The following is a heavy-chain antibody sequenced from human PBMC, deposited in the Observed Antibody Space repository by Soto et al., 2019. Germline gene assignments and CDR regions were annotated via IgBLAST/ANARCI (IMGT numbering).Heavy chain of an antibody. J-gene: IGHJ3*02. V-gene: IGHV1-3*01. D-gene: IGHD5-12*01. Sequence: QVQLVQSGAQVKKPGASVKVSCKASGYTFTLYTIHWVRQAPGQRLEWMGWIHAGNGYTKYSQNFQGRVTITRDTYASTVYMEMSSLTSEDTGVFYCARVQYSCNALTLAFDTWGKGTTVTVSS. CDR2: IHAGNGYT. CDR1: GYTFTLYT. CDR3: ARVQYSCNALTLAFDT.